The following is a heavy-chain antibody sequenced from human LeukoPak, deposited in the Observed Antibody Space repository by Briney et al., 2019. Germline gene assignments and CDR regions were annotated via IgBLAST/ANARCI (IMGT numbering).Heavy chain of an antibody. CDR3: ARDRSPDSGGNVYDVLDI. Sequence: GGSLRLSCSASGIIFSNYWMTWVRQAPGKGLEWVANLNQDGSVKHYVESVEGRFTISRDNAKKSVYLQMNSLRAEGSAVYYCARDRSPDSGGNVYDVLDIWGRGTMVTVSS. V-gene: IGHV3-7*01. D-gene: IGHD2-15*01. J-gene: IGHJ3*02. CDR2: LNQDGSVK. CDR1: GIIFSNYW.